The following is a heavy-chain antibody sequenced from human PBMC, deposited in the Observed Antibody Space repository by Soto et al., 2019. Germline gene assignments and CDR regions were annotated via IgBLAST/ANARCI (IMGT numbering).Heavy chain of an antibody. Sequence: VQLQESGPGLVKPSQTLSLTCTVSGGSIRSGGYLWSWVRQQPGKGLEWIGHIYYRGGTSYNPSLESRVAMSVDTSKNEFTLKVNSVTAADTAIYYCARFAKEENPKLESWYAFDFWGRGTLVTVSS. CDR1: GGSIRSGGYL. V-gene: IGHV4-31*03. CDR2: IYYRGGT. D-gene: IGHD6-13*01. CDR3: ARFAKEENPKLESWYAFDF. J-gene: IGHJ4*02.